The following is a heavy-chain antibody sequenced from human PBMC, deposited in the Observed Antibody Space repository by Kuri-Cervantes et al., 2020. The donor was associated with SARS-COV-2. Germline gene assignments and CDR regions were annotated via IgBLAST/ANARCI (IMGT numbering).Heavy chain of an antibody. CDR3: ARQMMSSITIFGVVITRNWFDP. V-gene: IGHV4-39*01. CDR2: IYYSGST. CDR1: GSSISSSSYY. J-gene: IGHJ5*02. Sequence: SETLSLTCTVSGSSISSSSYYWGWIRQPPGKGLEWIGSIYYSGSTYYSPSLKSRVTISVDTSKNQFSLKLSSVTAADTAVYYCARQMMSSITIFGVVITRNWFDPWGQGTLVTVSS. D-gene: IGHD3-3*01.